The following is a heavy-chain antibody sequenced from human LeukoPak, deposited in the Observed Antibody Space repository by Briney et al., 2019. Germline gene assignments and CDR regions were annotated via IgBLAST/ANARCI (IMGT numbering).Heavy chain of an antibody. J-gene: IGHJ6*03. V-gene: IGHV4-61*02. D-gene: IGHD6-13*01. CDR3: ARTTEAHSWRTRYYDYYMDV. Sequence: PSQTLSLTCTVSGGSLSSGSYYWSWIRQPAGKGLEWIGRIYTSGSTNYNPSLKSRVTISVDTSKNQFSLKLSSVTAADTAVYYCARTTEAHSWRTRYYDYYMDVWGKGTTVTVSS. CDR1: GGSLSSGSYY. CDR2: IYTSGST.